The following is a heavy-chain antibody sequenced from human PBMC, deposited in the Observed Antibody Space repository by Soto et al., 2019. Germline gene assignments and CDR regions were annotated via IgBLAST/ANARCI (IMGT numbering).Heavy chain of an antibody. CDR2: IDHSGYT. CDR3: ARVRDWFDP. Sequence: PSETLSLTCGVYGGSFSGYYWNWIRQPPGKGLEWIGEIDHSGYTNYNPSLKSRVTISVDTSKNQFSLRLTSVTAADTAVYYCARVRDWFDPWGQGTLVTVYS. CDR1: GGSFSGYY. D-gene: IGHD3-3*01. V-gene: IGHV4-34*01. J-gene: IGHJ5*02.